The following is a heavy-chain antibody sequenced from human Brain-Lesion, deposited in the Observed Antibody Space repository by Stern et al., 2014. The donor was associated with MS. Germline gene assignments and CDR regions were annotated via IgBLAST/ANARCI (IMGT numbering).Heavy chain of an antibody. D-gene: IGHD3-10*01. V-gene: IGHV3-74*02. Sequence: EVQLEESGGGLVQPGGSLRLSCAASGFTFSNYWMHWVRQAPGKGLVWVSRVNNDGRRTSYAASVQGRFTMSRDNAKNTLYLQMNSLRVEDTAIYYCARGERWFDSWGQGTLVTVSS. J-gene: IGHJ5*01. CDR1: GFTFSNYW. CDR2: VNNDGRRT. CDR3: ARGERWFDS.